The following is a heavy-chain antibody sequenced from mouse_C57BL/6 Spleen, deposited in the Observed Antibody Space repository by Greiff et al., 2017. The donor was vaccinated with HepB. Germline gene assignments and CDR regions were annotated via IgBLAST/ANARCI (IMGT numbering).Heavy chain of an antibody. D-gene: IGHD2-4*01. J-gene: IGHJ1*03. CDR2: IRLKSDNYAT. Sequence: EVKVEESGGGLVQPGGSMKLSCVASGFTFSNYWMNWVRQSPEKGLEWVAQIRLKSDNYATHYAESVKGRFTISRDDSKSSVYLQMNNLRAVDTGVSSCTDCSDYAAGYFDVWGTGTTVTVSS. CDR1: GFTFSNYW. V-gene: IGHV6-3*01. CDR3: TDCSDYAAGYFDV.